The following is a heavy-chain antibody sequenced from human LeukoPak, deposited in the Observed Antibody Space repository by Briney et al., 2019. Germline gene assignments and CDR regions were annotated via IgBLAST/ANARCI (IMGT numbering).Heavy chain of an antibody. CDR1: GYNFTNYW. V-gene: IGHV5-51*01. CDR3: ARSYDSSGYSDS. CDR2: IYPGDSDT. D-gene: IGHD3-22*01. J-gene: IGHJ4*02. Sequence: GESLKISCKGSGYNFTNYWIGWVRQMPGKGLEWMGLIYPGDSDTRYGPSFQGQVTISADKSISTAYVQRSSLKASDTAMYYCARSYDSSGYSDSWGQGTLVTVSS.